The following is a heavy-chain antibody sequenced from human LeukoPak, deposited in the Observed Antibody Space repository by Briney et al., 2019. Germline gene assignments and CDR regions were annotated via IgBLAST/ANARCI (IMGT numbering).Heavy chain of an antibody. CDR1: GFTLGSYG. CDR2: IWYDGSNK. D-gene: IGHD4-17*01. J-gene: IGHJ4*02. Sequence: PGGSLRLSCAASGFTLGSYGMHWVRQAPGKGLEWVAVIWYDGSNKYYADSVKGRFTISRDNSKNTLYLQMNSLRAEDTAVYYCARAGYGDYRHSPSFDYWGQGTLVTVSS. V-gene: IGHV3-33*01. CDR3: ARAGYGDYRHSPSFDY.